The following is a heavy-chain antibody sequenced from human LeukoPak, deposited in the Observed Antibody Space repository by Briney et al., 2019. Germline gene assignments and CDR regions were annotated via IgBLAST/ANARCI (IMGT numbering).Heavy chain of an antibody. CDR2: ISGNGGST. D-gene: IGHD5-18*01. J-gene: IGHJ4*02. CDR1: GFSFSSYA. Sequence: PVGSLRLSCVASGFSFSSYAMNWVRQAPGTGLEWVSAISGNGGSTYYADSVKGRFTISRDNSKNTLSLQMNSLRAEDTAVYYCAKGIELWLTYFDHWGQGTLFTASS. CDR3: AKGIELWLTYFDH. V-gene: IGHV3-23*01.